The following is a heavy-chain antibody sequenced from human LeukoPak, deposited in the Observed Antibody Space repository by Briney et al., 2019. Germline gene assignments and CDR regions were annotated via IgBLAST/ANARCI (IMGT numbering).Heavy chain of an antibody. V-gene: IGHV3-15*01. Sequence: PGGSLRLSCTASGFTFSSAWMSWVRQAPGKGLEWVVLIKSKADGETTHYAAPVKDRFTLSRDDSIRTLYLQMNNLKTEDTAVYYCAADIPSAIYPIDFWGQGALVTVST. D-gene: IGHD2-21*01. CDR2: IKSKADGETT. J-gene: IGHJ4*02. CDR3: AADIPSAIYPIDF. CDR1: GFTFSSAW.